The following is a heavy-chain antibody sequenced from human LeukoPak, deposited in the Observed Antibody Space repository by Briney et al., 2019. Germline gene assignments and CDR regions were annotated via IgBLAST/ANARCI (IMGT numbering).Heavy chain of an antibody. CDR1: GGSFSGYY. V-gene: IGHV4-34*01. CDR3: ASLGSRPLYYDFWSAQENGFDP. J-gene: IGHJ5*02. Sequence: NPSETLSLTCAVYGGSFSGYYWSWIRQPPGKGLEWIGEINHSGSTNYNPSLKSRVTISVDTSKNQFSLKLSSVTAADTAVYYCASLGSRPLYYDFWSAQENGFDPWGQGTLVTVSS. CDR2: INHSGST. D-gene: IGHD3-3*01.